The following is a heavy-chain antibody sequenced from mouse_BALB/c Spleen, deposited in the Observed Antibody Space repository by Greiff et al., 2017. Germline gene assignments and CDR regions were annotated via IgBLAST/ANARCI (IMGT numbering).Heavy chain of an antibody. CDR3: ARRYGNYLDY. CDR1: GYSITSDYA. CDR2: ISYSGST. V-gene: IGHV3-2*02. J-gene: IGHJ2*01. Sequence: EVKLEESGPGLVKPSQSLSLTCTVTGYSITSDYAWNWIRQFPGNKLEWMGYISYSGSTSYNPSLKSRISITRDTSKNQFFLQLNSVTTEDTATYYCARRYGNYLDYWGQGTTLTVSS. D-gene: IGHD2-10*02.